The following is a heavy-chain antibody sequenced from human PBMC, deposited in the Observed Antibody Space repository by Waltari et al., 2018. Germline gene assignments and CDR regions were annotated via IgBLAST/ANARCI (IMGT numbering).Heavy chain of an antibody. CDR1: GYTFTSYA. V-gene: IGHV1-3*01. J-gene: IGHJ3*02. CDR2: INAGNGNT. D-gene: IGHD6-19*01. Sequence: QVQLVQSGAEVKKPGASVKVSCKASGYTFTSYAMHWVRQAPGQRLEWMGWINAGNGNTKYSQKFQGRVTITRDTSASTAYMELSSLRSEDTAVYYCAIIAVAGTNAFDIWGQGTNGHRLF. CDR3: AIIAVAGTNAFDI.